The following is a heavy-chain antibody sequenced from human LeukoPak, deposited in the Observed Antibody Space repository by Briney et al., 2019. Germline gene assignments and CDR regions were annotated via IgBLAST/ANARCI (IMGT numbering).Heavy chain of an antibody. CDR1: GDSVSSNSAA. Sequence: SQTLSLTCASSGDSVSSNSAAWNWMRQSPSRGLEWLGRTYYRSKWYNDYAVSVKSRITINPDTSKNQFSLQLNSVTPEDTAVYYCARDTIIAARYYYYMDVWGKGTTLTVSS. CDR3: ARDTIIAARYYYYMDV. CDR2: TYYRSKWYN. V-gene: IGHV6-1*01. D-gene: IGHD6-6*01. J-gene: IGHJ6*03.